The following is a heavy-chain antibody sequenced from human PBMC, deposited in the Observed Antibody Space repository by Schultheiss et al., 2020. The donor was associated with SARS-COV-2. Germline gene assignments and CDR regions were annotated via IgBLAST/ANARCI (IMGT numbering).Heavy chain of an antibody. CDR1: GGSISSGGYS. CDR3: ARRVRSDAFDI. Sequence: LSLTCAVSGGSISSGGYSWSWIRQPPGKGLEWIGYIYYSGSTNYNPSLKSRVTISVDTSKNQFSLKLSSVTAADTAVYYCARRVRSDAFDIWGQGTMVTVSS. V-gene: IGHV4-61*08. CDR2: IYYSGST. J-gene: IGHJ3*02.